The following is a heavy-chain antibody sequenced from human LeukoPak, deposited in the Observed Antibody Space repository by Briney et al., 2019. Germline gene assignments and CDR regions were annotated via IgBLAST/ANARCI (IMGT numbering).Heavy chain of an antibody. CDR2: ISSSSSYI. J-gene: IGHJ4*02. V-gene: IGHV3-21*01. D-gene: IGHD6-19*01. CDR3: AKPIEQWLVLGRSLDY. CDR1: GFTFSSYS. Sequence: GGSLRLSCAASGFTFSSYSMNWVRQAPGKGLEWVSSISSSSSYIYYADSVKGRFTISRDNAKNSLYLQMNSLRAEDTAVYYCAKPIEQWLVLGRSLDYWGQGTLVTVSS.